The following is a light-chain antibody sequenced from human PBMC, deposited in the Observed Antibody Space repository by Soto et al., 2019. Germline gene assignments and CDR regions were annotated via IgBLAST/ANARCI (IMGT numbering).Light chain of an antibody. J-gene: IGKJ4*01. CDR3: QQYYSYPPIT. CDR2: AAS. CDR1: QGISSY. V-gene: IGKV1-8*01. Sequence: AIRMTQSPSSLSASTGDRVTITCRASQGISSYLAWYQQKPGKAPKLLIYAASTLQSWVPSRFSGSVSGTDFTLTISCLQSEDFATYYCQQYYSYPPITFGGGTKVEIK.